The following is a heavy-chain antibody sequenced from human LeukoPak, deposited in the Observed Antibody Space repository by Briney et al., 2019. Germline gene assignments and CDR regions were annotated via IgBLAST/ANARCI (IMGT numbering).Heavy chain of an antibody. D-gene: IGHD2-2*01. CDR1: GGSISSSSYY. V-gene: IGHV4-39*01. Sequence: PSETLSLTCTVSGGSISSSSYYWGWIRQPPGKGLEWIGSIYYSGSTYYNPSLKSRVTISVDTSKNQFSLKLSSVTAADTAVYYCARQSGDIVVVPAHYFDYWGQGTLVTVSS. CDR3: ARQSGDIVVVPAHYFDY. J-gene: IGHJ4*02. CDR2: IYYSGST.